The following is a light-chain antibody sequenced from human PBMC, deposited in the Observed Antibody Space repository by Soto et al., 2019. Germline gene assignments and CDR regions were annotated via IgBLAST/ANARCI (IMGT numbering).Light chain of an antibody. J-gene: IGLJ2*01. V-gene: IGLV3-21*02. CDR2: DDS. CDR3: SSFTGTSALIL. Sequence: SYELTQPPSVSVAPGQTARITCGGNNIGSKSVHWYQQKPGQAPVLVVYDDSDRPSGIPERFSGSNSGNTATLTISGLRAEDEGDYFCSSFTGTSALILFGGGTKLTVL. CDR1: NIGSKS.